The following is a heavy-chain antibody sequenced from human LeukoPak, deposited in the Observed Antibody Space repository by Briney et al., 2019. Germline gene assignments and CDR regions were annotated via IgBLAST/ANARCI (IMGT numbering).Heavy chain of an antibody. V-gene: IGHV1-2*02. D-gene: IGHD1-26*01. CDR1: GYTFTGYY. CDR3: ARDGGSYPAVFDY. CDR2: INPNSGGT. Sequence: ASVKVSCKASGYTFTGYYMHWVRQAPGQGLEWMGWINPNSGGTNYAQKFQGRVTMTRDTSISTAYMELTRLRPDDTAVYYCARDGGSYPAVFDYWGQGTLVTVSS. J-gene: IGHJ4*02.